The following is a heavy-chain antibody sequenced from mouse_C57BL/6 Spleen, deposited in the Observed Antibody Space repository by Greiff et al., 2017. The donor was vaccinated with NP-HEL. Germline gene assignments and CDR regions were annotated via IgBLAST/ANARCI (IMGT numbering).Heavy chain of an antibody. CDR1: GYTFTSYW. D-gene: IGHD2-4*01. CDR3: ARGGLRRGYYYAMDY. J-gene: IGHJ4*01. V-gene: IGHV1-53*01. CDR2: INPSNGGT. Sequence: QVQLQQPGTELVKPGASVKLSCKASGYTFTSYWMHWVKQRPGQGLEWIGNINPSNGGTNYNEKFKSKATLTVDKSSSTAYMQLSSLTSEDSAVYYCARGGLRRGYYYAMDYWGQGTSVTVSS.